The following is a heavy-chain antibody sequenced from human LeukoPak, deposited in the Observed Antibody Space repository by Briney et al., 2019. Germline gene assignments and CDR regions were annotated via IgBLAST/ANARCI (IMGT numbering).Heavy chain of an antibody. CDR3: ATDPGIAAAGKN. CDR2: MNPNSGNT. Sequence: ASVKVSCKASGYTFTSYDINWVRQATGQGLEWMGWMNPNSGNTGYAQKFQGRVTMTEDTSTDTAYMELSSLRSEDTAVYYCATDPGIAAAGKNWGQGTLVTVSS. D-gene: IGHD6-13*01. V-gene: IGHV1-8*01. J-gene: IGHJ4*02. CDR1: GYTFTSYD.